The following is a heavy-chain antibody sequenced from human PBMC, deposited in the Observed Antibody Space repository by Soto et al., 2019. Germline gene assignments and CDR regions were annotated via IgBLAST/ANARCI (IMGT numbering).Heavy chain of an antibody. D-gene: IGHD5-18*01. CDR1: DGSMVIISDC. CDR2: ISYSGMT. CDR3: ATYTYLLDTRGYHGV. Sequence: MLSVRCTVADGSMVIISDCRGSNRQTAGTGLELIASISYSGMTYYRHSLKGRVAISLDRSQNQFSLRLHSMTAADTALYYCATYTYLLDTRGYHGVRGQGLQVTVPS. V-gene: IGHV4-39*01. J-gene: IGHJ4*02.